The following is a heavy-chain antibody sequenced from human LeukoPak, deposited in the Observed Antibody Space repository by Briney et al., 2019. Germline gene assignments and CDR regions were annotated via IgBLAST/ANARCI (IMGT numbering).Heavy chain of an antibody. CDR1: GGSFSGYY. CDR2: INHSGST. J-gene: IGHJ4*02. D-gene: IGHD3-22*01. V-gene: IGHV4-34*01. CDR3: ARGASALYYYDSSGSSPIDY. Sequence: SETLSLTCAVYGGSFSGYYWSWIRQPPGKGLEWIGEINHSGSTNYNPSLKSRVTISVDTSKNQFSLKLSSVTAADTAVYYCARGASALYYYDSSGSSPIDYWGQGTLVTVSS.